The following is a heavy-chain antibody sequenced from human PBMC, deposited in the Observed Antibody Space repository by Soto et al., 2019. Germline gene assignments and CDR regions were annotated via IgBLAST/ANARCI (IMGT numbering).Heavy chain of an antibody. Sequence: ASVKVSCKASGYTFTSYGISWVRQAPGQGLEWMGWISAYNGNTNYAQKLQGRVTMTTDTSTGTAYMELRSLRSDDTAVYYCARIPPLRYFENYYYYMDVWGKGTTVTVSS. CDR2: ISAYNGNT. CDR3: ARIPPLRYFENYYYYMDV. CDR1: GYTFTSYG. J-gene: IGHJ6*03. V-gene: IGHV1-18*01. D-gene: IGHD3-9*01.